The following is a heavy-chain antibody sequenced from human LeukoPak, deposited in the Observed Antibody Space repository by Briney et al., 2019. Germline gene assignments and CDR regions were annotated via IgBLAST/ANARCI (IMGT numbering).Heavy chain of an antibody. Sequence: ASVKVSCKASGYTFTSYGISWVRQAPGQGLEWMGWMHSNTGASNSAEKFQGRVALTRDTSISTAYMELSSLGSDDTALYYCAFQHCRCGWNQGFDSWGQGTLVTVSS. V-gene: IGHV1-2*02. D-gene: IGHD6-19*01. CDR3: AFQHCRCGWNQGFDS. J-gene: IGHJ4*02. CDR2: MHSNTGAS. CDR1: GYTFTSYG.